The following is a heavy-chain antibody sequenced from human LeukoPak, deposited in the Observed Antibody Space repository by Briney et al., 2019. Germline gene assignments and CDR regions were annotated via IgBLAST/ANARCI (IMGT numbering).Heavy chain of an antibody. V-gene: IGHV3-23*01. D-gene: IGHD6-19*01. CDR1: GYTFSSYA. J-gene: IGHJ4*02. CDR3: AKAPSAVAGTPYYFDY. Sequence: GGSLRLSCAASGYTFSSYAMSWVRQAPGKGLEWVSAISGSGGSTYYADSVKGRSTISRDNSKNTLYLQMNSLRAEDTAVYYCAKAPSAVAGTPYYFDYWGQGTLVTVSS. CDR2: ISGSGGST.